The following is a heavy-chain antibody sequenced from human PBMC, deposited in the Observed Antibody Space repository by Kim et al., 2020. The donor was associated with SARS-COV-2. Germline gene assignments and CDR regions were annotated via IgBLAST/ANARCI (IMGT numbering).Heavy chain of an antibody. CDR2: INHSGST. D-gene: IGHD3-16*02. CDR3: ASGRDYDYVWGSYRYRGYYYYMDV. CDR1: GGSFSGYY. J-gene: IGHJ6*03. Sequence: SETLSLTCAVYGGSFSGYYWSWIRQPPGKGLEWIGEINHSGSTNYNPSLKSRVTISVDTSKNQFSLKLSSVTAADTAVYYCASGRDYDYVWGSYRYRGYYYYMDVWGKGTTVTVSS. V-gene: IGHV4-34*01.